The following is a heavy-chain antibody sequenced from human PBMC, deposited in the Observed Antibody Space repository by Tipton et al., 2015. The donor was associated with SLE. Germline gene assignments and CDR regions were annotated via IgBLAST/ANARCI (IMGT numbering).Heavy chain of an antibody. D-gene: IGHD3-22*01. CDR2: VYTSGST. CDR1: GGSISSYY. V-gene: IGHV4-4*09. CDR3: AGGYYYDSSGPRADFDY. Sequence: TLSLTCTVSGGSISSYYWSWIRQPPGKGLEWIGYVYTSGSTNYNPSLKSRVTISVDTSKNQFSLKLSSVTAADTAVYYCAGGYYYDSSGPRADFDYWGQGTLVTVSS. J-gene: IGHJ4*02.